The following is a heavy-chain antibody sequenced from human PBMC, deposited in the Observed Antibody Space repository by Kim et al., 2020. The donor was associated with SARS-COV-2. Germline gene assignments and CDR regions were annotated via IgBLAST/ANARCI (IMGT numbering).Heavy chain of an antibody. Sequence: SVKVSCKASGGTFSSYGISWVRQAPGQGLEWVGRIIPILGIGNNAQKFQGRVTITADKSTSTVYMELSSLRSEDTAVYYCARHPGLGAFDIWGQGTMVTVSS. J-gene: IGHJ3*02. CDR2: IIPILGIG. CDR3: ARHPGLGAFDI. CDR1: GGTFSSYG. V-gene: IGHV1-69*04.